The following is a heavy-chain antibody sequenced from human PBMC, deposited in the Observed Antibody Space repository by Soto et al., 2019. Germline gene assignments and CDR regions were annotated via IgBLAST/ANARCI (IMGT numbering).Heavy chain of an antibody. J-gene: IGHJ4*02. CDR2: IYPGDSDV. Sequence: GESLKISCQGSGYRFTSYYIAWVRQVPGKGLEWVGIIYPGDSDVKYSPTFQGQVTISADRSNSTAYLQWRSLKASDTAMYFCARHFDSSGYSPDYWGQGTQVTVSS. V-gene: IGHV5-51*01. D-gene: IGHD3-22*01. CDR1: GYRFTSYY. CDR3: ARHFDSSGYSPDY.